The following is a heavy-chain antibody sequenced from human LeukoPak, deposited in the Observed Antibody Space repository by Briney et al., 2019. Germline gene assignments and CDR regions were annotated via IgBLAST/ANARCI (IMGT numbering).Heavy chain of an antibody. Sequence: GESLKISCKGSGYSFTSYWIGWVRQMPGKGLEWMGIIYPGDSDTRYSPSSQGQVTISADKSISTAYPQWSSLKASDTAMYYCARYSMAPNFDYWGQGTLVTVSS. D-gene: IGHD4-11*01. CDR2: IYPGDSDT. CDR3: ARYSMAPNFDY. V-gene: IGHV5-51*01. CDR1: GYSFTSYW. J-gene: IGHJ4*02.